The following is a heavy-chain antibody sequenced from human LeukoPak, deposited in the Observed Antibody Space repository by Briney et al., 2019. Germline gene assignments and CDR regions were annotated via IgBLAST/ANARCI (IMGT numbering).Heavy chain of an antibody. D-gene: IGHD3-10*01. CDR3: AIRPITMVRGVIIN. V-gene: IGHV4-39*07. CDR1: GGSISSSSYY. CDR2: IYYSGST. J-gene: IGHJ4*02. Sequence: SETLSLTCTVSGGSISSSSYYWGWIRQPPGKGLEWIGSIYYSGSTYYNPSLKSRVTISVDTSKNQFSLKLSSVTAADTAVYYCAIRPITMVRGVIINWGQGTLVTVSS.